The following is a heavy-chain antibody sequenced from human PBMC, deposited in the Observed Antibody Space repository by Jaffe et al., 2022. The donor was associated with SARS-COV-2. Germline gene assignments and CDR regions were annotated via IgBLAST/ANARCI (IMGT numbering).Heavy chain of an antibody. CDR3: ARRAEGQWFDS. J-gene: IGHJ5*01. V-gene: IGHV4-59*08. Sequence: QVQLQESGPGLVKPSETVSLTCTVSGGSMNSYYWSWIRLPPGKGLEWIGYIYSSGTAFYNPSLQSRATISIDTSQNQVSLRLTSVTAADTAVYYCARRAEGQWFDSWGRGTLVTVSS. CDR2: IYSSGTA. CDR1: GGSMNSYY.